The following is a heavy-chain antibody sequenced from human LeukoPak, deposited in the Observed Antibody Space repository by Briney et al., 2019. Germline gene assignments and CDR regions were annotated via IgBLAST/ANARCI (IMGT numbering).Heavy chain of an antibody. D-gene: IGHD6-19*01. Sequence: ASVTVSFTASGYTFTVYYMHWVRQAPGQGLEWMGWINPNSGGTNYAQKFQGWVTMTRDTSISTAYMELSRLRTDDTAVYYCARADSSGWYSHYFDYWGQGTLVTVSS. CDR3: ARADSSGWYSHYFDY. CDR1: GYTFTVYY. J-gene: IGHJ4*02. CDR2: INPNSGGT. V-gene: IGHV1-2*04.